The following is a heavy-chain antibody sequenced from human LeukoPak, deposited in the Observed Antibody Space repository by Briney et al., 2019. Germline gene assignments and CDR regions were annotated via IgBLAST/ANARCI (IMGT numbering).Heavy chain of an antibody. V-gene: IGHV4-39*01. CDR3: ARHLNYYGSGTTFDY. CDR1: GGSISSYY. CDR2: IYYSGST. J-gene: IGHJ4*02. Sequence: SETLSLTCTVSGGSISSYYWGWIRQPPGKGLEWIGSIYYSGSTYYNPSLKSRVTISVDTSKNQFSLKLSSVTAADTAVYYCARHLNYYGSGTTFDYWGQGTLVTVSS. D-gene: IGHD3-10*01.